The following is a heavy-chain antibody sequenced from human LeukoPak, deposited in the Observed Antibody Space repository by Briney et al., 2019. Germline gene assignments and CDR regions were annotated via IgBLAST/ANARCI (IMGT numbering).Heavy chain of an antibody. CDR2: ISSSSSFR. V-gene: IGHV3-21*01. CDR3: ARESSGYFY. CDR1: GFNFSSYS. Sequence: PVGSLRLSCAASGFNFSSYSMNWVRQAPGKGLEWVSSISSSSSFRYYADSVKGRSTISRDNAKNSLYLQMNSLRAEDTAVYYCARESSGYFYWGQGTLVTVSS. J-gene: IGHJ4*02. D-gene: IGHD3-22*01.